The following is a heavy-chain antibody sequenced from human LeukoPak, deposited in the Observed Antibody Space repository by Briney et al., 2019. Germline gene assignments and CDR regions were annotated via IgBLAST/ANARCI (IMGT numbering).Heavy chain of an antibody. CDR3: ARDRYSSSHDAFDI. J-gene: IGHJ3*02. CDR2: ISYDGSSK. CDR1: GFTFSNYA. Sequence: PGGSLRLSCAASGFTFSNYALFWVRQAPGKGLEWVAVISYDGSSKYYSDYVKGRFTISRDNSENTLYLQMNSLRAEDTAMYYCARDRYSSSHDAFDIWGQGTMVTVSS. D-gene: IGHD6-13*01. V-gene: IGHV3-30*04.